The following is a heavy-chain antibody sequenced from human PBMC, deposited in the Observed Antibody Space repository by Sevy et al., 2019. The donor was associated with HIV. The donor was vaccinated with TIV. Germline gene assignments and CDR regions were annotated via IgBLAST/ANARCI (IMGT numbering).Heavy chain of an antibody. Sequence: SETLSLTCTVSGGSISSSHWSWIRQPPGKGLEWIGYIFYSGSTNYNPSLKSRVTISVDTSTNQFSLKLTSVTAADTAVYYCARGRGDFWSGYYAHYGMDVWGQGTTVTVSS. CDR3: ARGRGDFWSGYYAHYGMDV. D-gene: IGHD3-3*01. CDR1: GGSISSSH. CDR2: IFYSGST. V-gene: IGHV4-59*01. J-gene: IGHJ6*02.